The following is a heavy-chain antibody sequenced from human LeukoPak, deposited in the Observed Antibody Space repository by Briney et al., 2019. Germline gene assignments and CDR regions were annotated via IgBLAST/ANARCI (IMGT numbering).Heavy chain of an antibody. Sequence: SETLSLTCTVSGGSISSGDYYWSWIRQPPGKGLEWIGYIYYSGSTYYNPSLKSRVTISVDTSKNQFSLKLSSVTAADTAVYYCARWAYYDFWSGYFFDYWGREPWSPSPQ. CDR3: ARWAYYDFWSGYFFDY. D-gene: IGHD3-3*01. J-gene: IGHJ4*02. CDR1: GGSISSGDYY. CDR2: IYYSGST. V-gene: IGHV4-30-4*08.